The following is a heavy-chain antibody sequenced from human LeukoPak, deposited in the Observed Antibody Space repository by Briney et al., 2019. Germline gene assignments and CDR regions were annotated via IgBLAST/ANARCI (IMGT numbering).Heavy chain of an antibody. CDR2: VYPGGFT. V-gene: IGHV3-66*01. D-gene: IGHD2/OR15-2a*01. CDR3: AIGGVIWRMDV. J-gene: IGHJ6*02. CDR1: GFTVTCNY. Sequence: GGSLRLSCAVSGFTVTCNYMSWVRQAPGKGLEWVSVVYPGGFTYHADSVKGRFTISRDTSKNTVYLQMNSLRAEDTAVYYCAIGGVIWRMDVWGQGTTVTVSS.